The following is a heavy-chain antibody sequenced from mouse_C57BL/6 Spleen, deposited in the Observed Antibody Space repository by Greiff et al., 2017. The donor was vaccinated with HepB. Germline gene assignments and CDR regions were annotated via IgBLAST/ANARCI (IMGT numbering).Heavy chain of an antibody. D-gene: IGHD2-1*01. J-gene: IGHJ2*01. CDR1: GYTFTSYW. Sequence: VKLQQPGAELVRPGSSVKLSCKASGYTFTSYWMDWVKQRPGQGLEWIGNIYPSDSETHYNQKFKDKATLTVDKSSSTAYMQLSSLTSEDSAVYYCASSIYHEYWGQGTTLTVSS. CDR3: ASSIYHEY. CDR2: IYPSDSET. V-gene: IGHV1-61*01.